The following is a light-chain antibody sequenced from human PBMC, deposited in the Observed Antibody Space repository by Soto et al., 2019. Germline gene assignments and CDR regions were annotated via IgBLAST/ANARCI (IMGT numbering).Light chain of an antibody. CDR3: QQRYNWPQT. Sequence: EVVLTQSPATLSLSPGERANLSCRTSQSVSRTLAWYQQKSGQAPRLLIYDASNRATGIPTRFSGSRSGTDFTLTISSLEPEDFAVYYCQQRYNWPQTFGQGTKVEIK. J-gene: IGKJ1*01. CDR2: DAS. V-gene: IGKV3-11*01. CDR1: QSVSRT.